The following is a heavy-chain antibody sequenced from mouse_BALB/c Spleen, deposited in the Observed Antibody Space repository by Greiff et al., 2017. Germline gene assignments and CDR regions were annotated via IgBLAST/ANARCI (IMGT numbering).Heavy chain of an antibody. V-gene: IGHV1-14*01. CDR2: INPYNDGT. J-gene: IGHJ4*01. CDR1: GYTFTSYV. D-gene: IGHD1-2*01. CDR3: ARRGYGEGGAMDY. Sequence: VQLQQSGPELVKPGASVTMSCKASGYTFTSYVMHWVKQKPGQGLEWIGYINPYNDGTKYNEKFKGKTTLTSDQSSSTAYMELSSLTSEDSAVYDCARRGYGEGGAMDYWGQGTSVTVSS.